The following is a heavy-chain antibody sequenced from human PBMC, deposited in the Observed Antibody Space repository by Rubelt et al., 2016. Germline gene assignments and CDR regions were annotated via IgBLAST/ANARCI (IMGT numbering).Heavy chain of an antibody. J-gene: IGHJ4*02. Sequence: QVQLQQWGAGLLKPSETLSLTCAVYGGSFSGYYWSWIRQPPGKGLEWIGELNHSGSTNYNPSLKSRVTISVDTSKNQFSLKLSSVTAADTAVYYSARGKEGLGVTMVDYWGQGTLVTVSS. CDR1: GGSFSGYY. CDR2: LNHSGST. V-gene: IGHV4-34*01. D-gene: IGHD3-10*01. CDR3: ARGKEGLGVTMVDY.